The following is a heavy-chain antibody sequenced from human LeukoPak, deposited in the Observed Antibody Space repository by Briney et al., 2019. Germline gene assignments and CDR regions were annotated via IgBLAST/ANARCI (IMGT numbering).Heavy chain of an antibody. CDR1: GGSLSTSDYY. V-gene: IGHV4-39*01. J-gene: IGHJ4*02. D-gene: IGHD6-6*01. Sequence: SETLSLTCTVSGGSLSTSDYYWDWIRQPPGKGLEWIGSIYYSGSTFYNPSLKSRVTISVDTSKNQFSLNLNSVTAADTAVYYGATDPLAARSGSMDYCGQGTLVTVS. CDR3: ATDPLAARSGSMDY. CDR2: IYYSGST.